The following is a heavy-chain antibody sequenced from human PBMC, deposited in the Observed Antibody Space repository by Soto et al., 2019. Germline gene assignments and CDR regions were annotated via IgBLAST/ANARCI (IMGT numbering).Heavy chain of an antibody. J-gene: IGHJ5*02. D-gene: IGHD6-25*01. V-gene: IGHV1-2*02. CDR3: AREGGSETLQPSYNWFDT. CDR1: GYTFTDYH. CDR2: INANNGGA. Sequence: PSVKVSCKASGYTFTDYHIHWLRQAPGQGLEFMGWINANNGGAGSAQQFQGRVTVTRDTSITTVYMELSNLRSDDTAVYYCAREGGSETLQPSYNWFDTWGQGTLVTVSS.